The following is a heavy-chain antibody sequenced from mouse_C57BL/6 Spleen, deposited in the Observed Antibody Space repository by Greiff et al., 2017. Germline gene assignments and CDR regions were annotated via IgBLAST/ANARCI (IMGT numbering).Heavy chain of an antibody. CDR3: VSGGLPNYYAMDY. CDR1: GYTFTSYW. Sequence: QVQLQQPGAELVKPGASVKLSCKASGYTFTSYWMHWVKQRPGQGLEWIGMIHPNSGSTNYNEKFKSKATLTVDKSSSTAYMQLSSLTSEDSAVYYCVSGGLPNYYAMDYWGQGTSVTVSS. CDR2: IHPNSGST. V-gene: IGHV1-64*01. J-gene: IGHJ4*01. D-gene: IGHD3-2*02.